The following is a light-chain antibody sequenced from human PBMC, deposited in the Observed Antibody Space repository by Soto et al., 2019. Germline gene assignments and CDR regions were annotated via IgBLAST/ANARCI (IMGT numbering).Light chain of an antibody. CDR2: DVS. J-gene: IGKJ1*01. V-gene: IGKV3-20*01. CDR1: QSVSSNY. CDR3: QRYGSSPT. Sequence: EIVLTQSPGTLSLSPGERATLSCRSSQSVSSNYLAWYQQKPDQAPRLVIYDVSGRATGIPDRFSGSWSGADFALTISRLETEDFAVYSCQRYGSSPTFGQGTKVEIK.